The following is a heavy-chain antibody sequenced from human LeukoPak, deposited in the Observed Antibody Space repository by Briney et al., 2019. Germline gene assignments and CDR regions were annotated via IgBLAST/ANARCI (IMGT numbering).Heavy chain of an antibody. Sequence: SQTLSLTCTVSGGSISSSGYYWSWIRQHPGKGLEWIGYIYYSGSTYYNPSLKSRVTISADTSKNQFSLKLSSVTAADTAVYYCARGLGYGDYYYYMDVWGKGTTVTVSS. J-gene: IGHJ6*03. V-gene: IGHV4-31*03. CDR2: IYYSGST. CDR3: ARGLGYGDYYYYMDV. CDR1: GGSISSSGYY. D-gene: IGHD4-17*01.